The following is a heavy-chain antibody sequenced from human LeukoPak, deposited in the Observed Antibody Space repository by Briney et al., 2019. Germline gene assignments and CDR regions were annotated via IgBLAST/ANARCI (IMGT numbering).Heavy chain of an antibody. CDR3: ARGRLSYYYMDV. D-gene: IGHD5/OR15-5a*01. V-gene: IGHV1-2*02. Sequence: ASVKVSCKTSGYTFTAYSMHWVRQAPGQGLEWMGWINPNSGVTNYAQKLQGRVTMTRDTSISTVYMELSRVRSDDTAVYYCARGRLSYYYMDVWGKGTTVTVSS. J-gene: IGHJ6*03. CDR1: GYTFTAYS. CDR2: INPNSGVT.